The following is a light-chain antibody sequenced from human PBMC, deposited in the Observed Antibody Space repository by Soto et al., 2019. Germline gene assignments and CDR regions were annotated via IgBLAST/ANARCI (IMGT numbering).Light chain of an antibody. CDR3: QQYGTSPQT. Sequence: EIVLTQSPGTLSLSPGERATLSCRASQTVTRSYLAWYQQKPGQAPRLLIYGASTRATGIPARFSGSGSGTDFTLTISRLEPEDFAVYYCQQYGTSPQTFGQGTKVDIK. V-gene: IGKV3-20*01. J-gene: IGKJ1*01. CDR2: GAS. CDR1: QTVTRSY.